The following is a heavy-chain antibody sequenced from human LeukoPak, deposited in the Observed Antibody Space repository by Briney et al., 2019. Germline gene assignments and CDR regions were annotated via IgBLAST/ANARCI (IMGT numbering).Heavy chain of an antibody. J-gene: IGHJ4*02. Sequence: ASVKVSCKASGYTFTGYYMHWVRQAPGQGLEWMGWISAYNGNRNYAQKLQGRVTMTTDTSTSTAYMELRSLRSDDTAVYYCARDESRGPYYFDNWGQGTLVTVSS. V-gene: IGHV1-18*04. CDR3: ARDESRGPYYFDN. CDR1: GYTFTGYY. CDR2: ISAYNGNR.